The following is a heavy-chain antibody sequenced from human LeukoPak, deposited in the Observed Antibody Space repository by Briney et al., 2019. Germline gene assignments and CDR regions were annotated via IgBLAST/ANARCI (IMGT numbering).Heavy chain of an antibody. Sequence: GRSLRLSCAASGFNFSSYGMHWVRQAPGKGLEWVAVIWYDGSNKHYADSVKGRFTISRDNSKNTLYLQMNSLRAEDTAVYYCARDEGDGYSDYWGQGTLVTVSS. J-gene: IGHJ4*02. D-gene: IGHD5-24*01. CDR2: IWYDGSNK. CDR3: ARDEGDGYSDY. CDR1: GFNFSSYG. V-gene: IGHV3-33*01.